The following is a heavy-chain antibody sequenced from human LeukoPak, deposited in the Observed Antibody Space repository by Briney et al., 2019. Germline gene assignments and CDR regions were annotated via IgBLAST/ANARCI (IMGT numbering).Heavy chain of an antibody. CDR2: ISWDSGSI. Sequence: PGGSLRLSCAASGFTFYDYAMHWVRQAPGKGLEWVSGISWDSGSIGYADSVKGRFTISRDNAKNSLYLQMNSLRAADTALYYCAKDISRWDTVFDYWGQGTLVTVSS. CDR1: GFTFYDYA. V-gene: IGHV3-9*01. D-gene: IGHD5-18*01. CDR3: AKDISRWDTVFDY. J-gene: IGHJ4*02.